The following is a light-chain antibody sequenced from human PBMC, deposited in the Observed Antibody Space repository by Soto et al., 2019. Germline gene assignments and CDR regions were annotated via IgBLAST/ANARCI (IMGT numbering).Light chain of an antibody. CDR3: QQYNSYSGT. Sequence: DIQMTQSPSTLSASVGDRVTITCRASQGISSWLAWYQQKPGKAPMLLIYDASSLESGVPSRFSGSGSGTEFTLTISSLQPDDFATYYCQQYNSYSGTFGQGTKVDIK. CDR1: QGISSW. V-gene: IGKV1-5*01. J-gene: IGKJ1*01. CDR2: DAS.